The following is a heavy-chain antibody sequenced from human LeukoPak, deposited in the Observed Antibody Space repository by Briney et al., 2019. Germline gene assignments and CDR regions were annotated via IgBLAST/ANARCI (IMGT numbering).Heavy chain of an antibody. CDR2: INHSGST. CDR1: GGSFSGYY. J-gene: IGHJ4*02. D-gene: IGHD3-9*01. CDR3: ASGFRDILTGYSFDY. V-gene: IGHV4-34*01. Sequence: PSETLSLTCAVYGGSFSGYYWSWIRQPPGKGLEWIGEINHSGSTNYNPSLKSRVTISVDTSKNQFSLKLSSVTAADTAVYYCASGFRDILTGYSFDYWGQGTLVTVSS.